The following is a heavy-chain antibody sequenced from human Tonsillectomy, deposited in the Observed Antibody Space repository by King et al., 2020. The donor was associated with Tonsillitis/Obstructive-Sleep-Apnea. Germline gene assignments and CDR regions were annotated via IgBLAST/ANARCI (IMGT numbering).Heavy chain of an antibody. Sequence: TLKESGPTLVKPTQTLTLTCTFSGFSLSTSGVGVGWIRQPPGKALEWLALIYWNDDKRYSPSLKSRLTITKDTSKNQVVLTMTNMDPVETATYYCAVEPLDLLLFGELFEGQYYFDYWGQGTLVTVSS. CDR3: AVEPLDLLLFGELFEGQYYFDY. V-gene: IGHV2-5*01. CDR1: GFSLSTSGVG. CDR2: IYWNDDK. J-gene: IGHJ4*02. D-gene: IGHD3-10*01.